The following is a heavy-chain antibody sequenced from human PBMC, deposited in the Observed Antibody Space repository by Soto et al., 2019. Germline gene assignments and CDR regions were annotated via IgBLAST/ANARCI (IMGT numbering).Heavy chain of an antibody. CDR2: IYHSGST. J-gene: IGHJ5*02. V-gene: IGHV4-30-2*05. D-gene: IGHD3-10*01. CDR3: ARSYGSGNYYGVPSNWFAP. Sequence: PSETLSLTCAVSGGSISSGGYSWSWIRQPPGKGLEWIGYIYHSGSTYYNPSLESRVSISLDASKNNFSLKLSSVTAADTAVYFCARSYGSGNYYGVPSNWFAPWGPGTQVTVSS. CDR1: GGSISSGGYS.